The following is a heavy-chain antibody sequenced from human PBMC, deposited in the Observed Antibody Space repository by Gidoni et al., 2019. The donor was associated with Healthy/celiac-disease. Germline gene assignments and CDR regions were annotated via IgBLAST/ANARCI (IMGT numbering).Heavy chain of an antibody. CDR1: GGTFSSSA. Sequence: QVQLVQSGAEVKQPGSSVQVSCKPSGGTFSSSAISWVRQAPGQGLEWMGGIIPIFGPANYAQKFQGRVTITADESTSTAYMELSSLRSEDTAVYYCARGTNGFWSGYSLFGMDVWGQGTTVTVSS. CDR3: ARGTNGFWSGYSLFGMDV. J-gene: IGHJ6*02. D-gene: IGHD3-3*01. V-gene: IGHV1-69*01. CDR2: IIPIFGPA.